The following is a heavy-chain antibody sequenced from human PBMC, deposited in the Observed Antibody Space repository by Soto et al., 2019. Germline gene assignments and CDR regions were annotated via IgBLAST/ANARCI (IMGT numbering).Heavy chain of an antibody. CDR3: AKRLGKHYDSSGYFHY. CDR2: ISGSGGST. J-gene: IGHJ4*02. CDR1: GFTFSSYA. Sequence: PGWSLRLSCAASGFTFSSYAMSWVRQAPGKGLEWVSAISGSGGSTYYADSVKGRFTISRDNSKNTLYLQMNSLRAEDTAVYYSAKRLGKHYDSSGYFHYWGQGTLVTVS. V-gene: IGHV3-23*01. D-gene: IGHD3-22*01.